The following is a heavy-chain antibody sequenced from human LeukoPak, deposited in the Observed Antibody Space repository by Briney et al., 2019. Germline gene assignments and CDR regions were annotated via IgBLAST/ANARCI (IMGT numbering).Heavy chain of an antibody. CDR1: GGSISSSSYY. Sequence: PSETLSLTCTVSGGSISSSSYYWGWIRQPPGKGLEWIGSIYYSGSTYYNPSLKSRVTISVDTSKNQFSLKLSSVTAADTAVYYCARQHCSSTSCHLDYWGQGTLVTVFS. J-gene: IGHJ4*02. V-gene: IGHV4-39*01. D-gene: IGHD2-2*01. CDR3: ARQHCSSTSCHLDY. CDR2: IYYSGST.